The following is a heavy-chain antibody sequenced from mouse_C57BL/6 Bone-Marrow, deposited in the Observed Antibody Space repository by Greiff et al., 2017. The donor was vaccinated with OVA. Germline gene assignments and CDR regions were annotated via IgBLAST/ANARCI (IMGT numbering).Heavy chain of an antibody. V-gene: IGHV1-74*01. CDR2: IHPSDSDT. J-gene: IGHJ4*01. Sequence: VKLQQPGAELVKPGASVKVSCKASGYTFTSYWMHWVKQRPGQGLEWIGRIHPSDSDTNYNQKFKGKATLTVDKSSSTAYMQLSSLTSEDSAVYYCATRVYYDAMDYWGQGTSVTVSS. CDR1: GYTFTSYW. D-gene: IGHD2-1*01. CDR3: ATRVYYDAMDY.